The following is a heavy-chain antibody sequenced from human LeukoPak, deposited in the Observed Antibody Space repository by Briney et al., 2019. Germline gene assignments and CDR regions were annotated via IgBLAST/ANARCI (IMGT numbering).Heavy chain of an antibody. CDR2: IYHSGST. CDR1: GHSIINSYY. V-gene: IGHV4-38-2*02. J-gene: IGHJ4*02. Sequence: SETLSLTCTVSGHSIINSYYWGWIRQPPGKGLEWIGSIYHSGSTYYNPSLKSRVTISIDTSKNQFSLKLNSVTAADTAVYYCARDPGYSSKLGYFDYWGQGTLVTVSS. D-gene: IGHD6-13*01. CDR3: ARDPGYSSKLGYFDY.